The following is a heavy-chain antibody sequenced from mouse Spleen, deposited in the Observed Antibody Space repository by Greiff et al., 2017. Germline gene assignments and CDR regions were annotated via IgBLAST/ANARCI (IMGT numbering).Heavy chain of an antibody. CDR1: GFTFSSYA. CDR2: ISSGGGNT. D-gene: IGHD1-1*01. Sequence: EVKLMESGGGLVKLGGSLKLSCAASGFTFSSYAMSWVRQTPEKRLEWVATISSGGGNTYYPDSVKGRFTISRDNAKNTLYLQMSSLKSEDTAMYYCASYYGSSHFHYWGQGTTLTVSS. CDR3: ASYYGSSHFHY. J-gene: IGHJ2*01. V-gene: IGHV5-9*04.